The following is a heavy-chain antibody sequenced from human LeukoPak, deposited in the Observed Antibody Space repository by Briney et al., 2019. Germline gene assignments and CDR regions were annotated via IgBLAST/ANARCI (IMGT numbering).Heavy chain of an antibody. CDR2: IWYDGSNK. V-gene: IGHV3-33*01. Sequence: PGRSLRLSCAASGFTFSSYDMHWVRQAPGKGLEWVAVIWYDGSNKYYADSVKGRFTISRDNSKNTLYLQMNSLRAEDTAVYYCARDLLGYCSGGSCYGVGYWGQGTLVTVSS. CDR1: GFTFSSYD. CDR3: ARDLLGYCSGGSCYGVGY. D-gene: IGHD2-15*01. J-gene: IGHJ4*02.